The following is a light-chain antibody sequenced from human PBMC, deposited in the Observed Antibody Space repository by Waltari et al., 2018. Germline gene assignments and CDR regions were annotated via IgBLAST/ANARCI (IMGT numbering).Light chain of an antibody. CDR2: GAS. CDR1: QNIRTY. V-gene: IGKV1-39*01. J-gene: IGKJ5*01. Sequence: DIEMTQSPSSLSASVGDRVTMTCRASQNIRTYLHWYQQKPGKAPKVLIYGASNLQSGVPSSFSGSGSGTDFSLTISSLQPEDFATYYCQQSLKTPITFGQGTRLQIK. CDR3: QQSLKTPIT.